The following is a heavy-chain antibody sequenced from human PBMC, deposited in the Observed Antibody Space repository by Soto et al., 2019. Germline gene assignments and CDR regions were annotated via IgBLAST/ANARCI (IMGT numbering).Heavy chain of an antibody. J-gene: IGHJ6*02. CDR3: ARDEADTASYYYYGMDV. Sequence: SQALSLTCAISGDSVSSNSAAWNWIRQSPSRGLEWLGRTYYRSKWYNDYAVSVKSRITINPDTSKNQFSLQLNSVTPEDTAVYYCARDEADTASYYYYGMDVWGQGTTVTVSS. CDR2: TYYRSKWYN. D-gene: IGHD5-18*01. V-gene: IGHV6-1*01. CDR1: GDSVSSNSAA.